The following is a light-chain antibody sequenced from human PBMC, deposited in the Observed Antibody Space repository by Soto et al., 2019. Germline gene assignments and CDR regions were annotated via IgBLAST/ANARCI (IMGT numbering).Light chain of an antibody. J-gene: IGLJ2*01. Sequence: QSALTQPPSASGSPGQSVTISCTGTKSDIGVYDFVSWYQHHPGKAPRLIIYEVVQRPSGVPDRFSGSKSGNTASLAITGLQVEDEADYYCQSYDSSMSGYVVFGGGTKLTVL. CDR2: EVV. CDR3: QSYDSSMSGYVV. CDR1: KSDIGVYDF. V-gene: IGLV2-8*01.